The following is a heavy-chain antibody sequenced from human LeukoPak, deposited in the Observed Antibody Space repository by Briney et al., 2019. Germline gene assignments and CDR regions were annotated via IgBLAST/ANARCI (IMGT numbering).Heavy chain of an antibody. Sequence: PSETLSLTCTVSGGSISSSSYYWGWIRQPPGKGLEWIGSIYYSGSTYYNPSLKSRVTISVDTSKNQFSLKLSSVTAADTAVYYCARDWVGAPDYWGQGTLVTVSS. CDR3: ARDWVGAPDY. CDR2: IYYSGST. V-gene: IGHV4-39*07. D-gene: IGHD1-26*01. CDR1: GGSISSSSYY. J-gene: IGHJ4*02.